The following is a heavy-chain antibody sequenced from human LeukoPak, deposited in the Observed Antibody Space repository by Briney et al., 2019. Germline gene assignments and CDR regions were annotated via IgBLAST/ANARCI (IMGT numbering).Heavy chain of an antibody. CDR1: GGSISSYY. V-gene: IGHV4-59*01. Sequence: SETLSLTCAVSGGSISSYYWNWIQQPPGKGLEWIGNIYDSGSTNYNSSLKSRVTISVDTSKNQLSLRLSSVTAADTAVYYCARSGYCSGGTSCYSVVSFEYWGQGILVTVSS. CDR2: IYDSGST. J-gene: IGHJ4*02. D-gene: IGHD2-15*01. CDR3: ARSGYCSGGTSCYSVVSFEY.